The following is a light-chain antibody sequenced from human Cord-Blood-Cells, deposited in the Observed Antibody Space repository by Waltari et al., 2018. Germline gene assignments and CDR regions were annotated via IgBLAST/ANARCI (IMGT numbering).Light chain of an antibody. Sequence: QSVLTQPPSASGTPGQRVTISCSGSSSNIGSNYVYWYQQLPGTAPKLLIHRNNQRPSGVPDRFSGSKSGTSASLAIGGLRSEDEADYYCAAWDDSLSGPVFGGGTKLTVL. J-gene: IGLJ3*02. CDR1: SSNIGSNY. CDR2: RNN. CDR3: AAWDDSLSGPV. V-gene: IGLV1-47*01.